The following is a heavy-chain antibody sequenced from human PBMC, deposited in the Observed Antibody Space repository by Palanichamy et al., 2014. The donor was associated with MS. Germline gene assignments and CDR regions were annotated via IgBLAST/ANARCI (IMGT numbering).Heavy chain of an antibody. Sequence: GYSFTTYWIGWVRQLPGKGLEWMGIIYPGDSDTRYSPSFQGQVTISADKSISTAYLQWSSLKASDTAMYYCARQPVTGWFDPWGQGTLVTVSS. CDR2: IYPGDSDT. V-gene: IGHV5-51*01. J-gene: IGHJ5*02. CDR1: GYSFTTYW. D-gene: IGHD2-21*02. CDR3: ARQPVTGWFDP.